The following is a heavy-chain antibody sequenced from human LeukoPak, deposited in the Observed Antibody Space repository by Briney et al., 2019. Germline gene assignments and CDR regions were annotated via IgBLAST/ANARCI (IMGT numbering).Heavy chain of an antibody. J-gene: IGHJ3*02. CDR2: IIPIFGTA. CDR3: ASGIKDITMALFDAFDI. D-gene: IGHD3-10*01. CDR1: GGTFSSYA. V-gene: IGHV1-69*05. Sequence: ASVKVSCKASGGTFSSYAISWVRQAPGQGLEWMGGIIPIFGTANYAQKFQGRVTITTDESTSTAYMELSSLRSEDTAVYYCASGIKDITMALFDAFDIWGQGTMVTVSS.